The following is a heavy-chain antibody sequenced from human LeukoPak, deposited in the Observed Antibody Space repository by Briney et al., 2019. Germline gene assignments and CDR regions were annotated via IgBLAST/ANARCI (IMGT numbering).Heavy chain of an antibody. D-gene: IGHD2-15*01. CDR2: IYYSGST. J-gene: IGHJ5*02. CDR3: ARGDLGYCSGGSCYGDWFDP. CDR1: GDSISSGDYY. Sequence: SETLSLTCSVSGDSISSGDYYWSWIRQPPGKGLEWIGYIYYSGSTYYNPSLKSRVTISVDTSKNQFSLKLSSVTAADTAVYYCARGDLGYCSGGSCYGDWFDPWGQGTLVTVSS. V-gene: IGHV4-30-4*01.